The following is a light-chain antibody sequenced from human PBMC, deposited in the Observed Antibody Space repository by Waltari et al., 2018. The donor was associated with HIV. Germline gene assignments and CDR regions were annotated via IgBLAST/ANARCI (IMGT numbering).Light chain of an antibody. CDR2: RNN. J-gene: IGLJ1*01. Sequence: QSVLTQPPSASGKPGQRVTISCSGSSSNIGRNYVYWYQQLPGTAPKLLIYRNNQRPSGVPDRFSGSKSGTSASLAISGLRSEDEADYYCAAWNDSLSGYVFGTGTKVTV. V-gene: IGLV1-47*01. CDR1: SSNIGRNY. CDR3: AAWNDSLSGYV.